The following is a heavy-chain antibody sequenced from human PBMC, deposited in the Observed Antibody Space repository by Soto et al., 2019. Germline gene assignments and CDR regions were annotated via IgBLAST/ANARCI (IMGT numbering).Heavy chain of an antibody. Sequence: PSETLSLTCTVSGGSISRYCWSWIRQPAGKGLEWIGYIYYSGSNNYNPSLKSRVTISVATPKNQFSLKMRSVTAADTAVYYCARGKRELRAYWAQGTFVTVSS. CDR2: IYYSGSN. J-gene: IGHJ4*02. D-gene: IGHD1-7*01. CDR3: ARGKRELRAY. CDR1: GGSISRYC. V-gene: IGHV4-59*01.